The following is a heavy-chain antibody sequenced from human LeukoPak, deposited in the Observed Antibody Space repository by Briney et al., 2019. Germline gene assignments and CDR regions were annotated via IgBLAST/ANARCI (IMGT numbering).Heavy chain of an antibody. CDR2: IYPVDSDT. Sequence: GESLKISCKGSGYPFTYYWIAWVRQVPGKGLEWMGIIYPVDSDTGYSPSFQGQVTISADKSISTAYLQWSSLKASDAAIYYCARQDGSGLFYFDYWGLGTLVSVSS. D-gene: IGHD1-1*01. V-gene: IGHV5-51*01. CDR1: GYPFTYYW. J-gene: IGHJ4*02. CDR3: ARQDGSGLFYFDY.